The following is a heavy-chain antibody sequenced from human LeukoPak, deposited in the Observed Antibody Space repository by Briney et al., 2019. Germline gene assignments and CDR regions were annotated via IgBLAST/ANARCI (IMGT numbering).Heavy chain of an antibody. Sequence: GASVKVSCKASGYTFTSCDINWVRQATGQGLEWMGWMNPNSGNTGYAQKFQGRVTMTRNTSISTAYMELSSLRSEDTAVYYCARGVKHVLLWFGERFDPWGQGTLVTVSS. D-gene: IGHD3-10*01. CDR2: MNPNSGNT. J-gene: IGHJ5*02. V-gene: IGHV1-8*01. CDR3: ARGVKHVLLWFGERFDP. CDR1: GYTFTSCD.